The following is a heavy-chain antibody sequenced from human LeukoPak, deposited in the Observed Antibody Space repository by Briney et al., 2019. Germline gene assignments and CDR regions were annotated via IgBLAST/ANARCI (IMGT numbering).Heavy chain of an antibody. J-gene: IGHJ4*02. CDR1: GFTFSSYA. Sequence: PGGSLRLSCAASGFTFSSYAMSWVRQAPGKGLEWVAAITDSGGDTYHADSVKGRFTISRDNSGNTLYLQMNSLRVDDAAVYYCAKGSSSSRPYYFDYWGQGTLVTVSS. CDR3: AKGSSSSRPYYFDY. V-gene: IGHV3-23*01. D-gene: IGHD6-6*01. CDR2: ITDSGGDT.